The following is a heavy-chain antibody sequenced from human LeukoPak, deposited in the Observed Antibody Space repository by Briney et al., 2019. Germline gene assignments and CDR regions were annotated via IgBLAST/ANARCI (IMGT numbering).Heavy chain of an antibody. Sequence: GGSLRLSCAASGFTFSSYGMHWVRQAPGKGLEWEAVISYDGSNKYYADSVKGRFTISRDNSKNTLYLQMNSLRAEDTAVYYCAKDMLDSSGYYHPIFAYWGQGTLVTVSS. J-gene: IGHJ4*02. CDR1: GFTFSSYG. V-gene: IGHV3-30*18. CDR3: AKDMLDSSGYYHPIFAY. D-gene: IGHD3-22*01. CDR2: ISYDGSNK.